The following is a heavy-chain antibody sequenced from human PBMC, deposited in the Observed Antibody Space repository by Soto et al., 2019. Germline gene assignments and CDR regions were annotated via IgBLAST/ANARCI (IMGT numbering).Heavy chain of an antibody. CDR3: ARGVPVGAIGRFYFDS. J-gene: IGHJ4*02. CDR1: GFPAGTKD. CDR2: MYSGGTAT. Sequence: PGGSLSLSCAASGFPAGTKDMTLVRPATGQGLEWVSVMYSGGTATSYADSVKGRFTVSRDNSKNTVSLQLDSLKADDTAVYYCARGVPVGAIGRFYFDSWGQGTLVNVSS. D-gene: IGHD1-26*01. V-gene: IGHV3-53*01.